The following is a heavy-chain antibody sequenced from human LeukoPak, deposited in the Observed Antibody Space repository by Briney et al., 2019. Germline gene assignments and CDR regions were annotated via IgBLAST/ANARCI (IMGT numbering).Heavy chain of an antibody. J-gene: IGHJ4*02. D-gene: IGHD1-26*01. Sequence: GESLKISYNGSGYSFTSYWIGWVRQMPGKGLEWMGSIYPGDSDTSYSPSFQGQVTISADKSISTAYLQWSSLKASDTAMYYCARSAQQWELLFYFDYWGQGTLVTVSS. CDR1: GYSFTSYW. CDR2: IYPGDSDT. V-gene: IGHV5-51*01. CDR3: ARSAQQWELLFYFDY.